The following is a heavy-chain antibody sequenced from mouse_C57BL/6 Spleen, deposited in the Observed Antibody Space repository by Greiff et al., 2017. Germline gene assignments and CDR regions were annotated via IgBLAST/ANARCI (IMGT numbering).Heavy chain of an antibody. J-gene: IGHJ2*01. CDR1: GYTFTEYT. CDR2: FYPGSGSI. V-gene: IGHV1-62-2*01. D-gene: IGHD1-1*01. CDR3: ARREDRYYYGSIPYFDY. Sequence: QVQLTESGAELVKPGASVKLSCKASGYTFTEYTIHWVKQRSGQGLEWIGWFYPGSGSIKYNEKFKDKATLTADKSSCTVYMERSRLTSEDSAVYFCARREDRYYYGSIPYFDYWGQGTTLTVSS.